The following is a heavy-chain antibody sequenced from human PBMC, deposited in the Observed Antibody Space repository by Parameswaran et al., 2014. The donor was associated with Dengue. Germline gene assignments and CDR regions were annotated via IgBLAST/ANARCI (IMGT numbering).Heavy chain of an antibody. V-gene: IGHV1-69*13. D-gene: IGHD5-18*01. CDR2: IIPIFGTA. Sequence: SVKVSCKASGGTFSSYAISWVRQAPGQGLEWMGGIIPIFGTANYAQKFQGRVTITADESTSTAYMELSSLRSEDTAVYYCAYSYGGAEAFDIWGQGTMVTVSS. CDR1: GGTFSSYA. CDR3: AYSYGGAEAFDI. J-gene: IGHJ3*02.